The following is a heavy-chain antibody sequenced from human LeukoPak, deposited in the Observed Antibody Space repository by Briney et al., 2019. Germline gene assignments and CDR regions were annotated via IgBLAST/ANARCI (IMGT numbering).Heavy chain of an antibody. CDR2: INPNSGGT. CDR1: GYIFTGYY. Sequence: ASVKVSCKASGYIFTGYYMHWVRQAPGQGLEWMGWINPNSGGTNYAQKFQGRVTMTRDTSISTAYMELSRLRSDDTAVYYCARVSQLLYSLRYFDYWGQGTLVTVSS. V-gene: IGHV1-2*02. D-gene: IGHD2-2*02. J-gene: IGHJ4*02. CDR3: ARVSQLLYSLRYFDY.